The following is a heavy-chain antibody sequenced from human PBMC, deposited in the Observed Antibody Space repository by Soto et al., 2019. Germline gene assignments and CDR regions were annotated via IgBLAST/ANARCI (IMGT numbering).Heavy chain of an antibody. D-gene: IGHD1-26*01. J-gene: IGHJ3*01. CDR3: AREYSGSAFHV. CDR1: GDSVSSNSAA. Sequence: RXQALSVPYAISGDSVSSNSAAWNLIRHSPSRGLEWLGRTYYRSKWYNDYAVSLKGRITVNPDTSKNQFSLQLNSLTPEDTAVYYCAREYSGSAFHVWGQGTMVTVSS. V-gene: IGHV6-1*01. CDR2: TYYRSKWYN.